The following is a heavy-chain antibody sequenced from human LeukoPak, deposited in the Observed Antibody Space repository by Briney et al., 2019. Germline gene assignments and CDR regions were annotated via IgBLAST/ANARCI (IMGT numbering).Heavy chain of an antibody. CDR3: VKAYNWNVYSSGDF. J-gene: IGHJ4*02. D-gene: IGHD1-1*01. V-gene: IGHV3-64D*06. CDR2: ITNNGGTT. CDR1: GITFSSYA. Sequence: GGSLRLSCSASGITFSSYAMYWVRQASGKGLQYVSAITNNGGTTYYADSVKGRFTISRDNSKNTLFLQMSTLRAEDTAVYYCVKAYNWNVYSSGDFWGQGTLVTVSS.